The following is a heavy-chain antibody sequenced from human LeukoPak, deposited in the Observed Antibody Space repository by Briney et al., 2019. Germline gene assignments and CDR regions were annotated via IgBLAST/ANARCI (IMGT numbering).Heavy chain of an antibody. CDR1: GFSFGDFG. CDR3: AIMHPYYDGSGYWVQ. V-gene: IGHV3-23*01. Sequence: GGSLRLSCAASGFSFGDFGMHWVRQAPGKGLEWVSGISTNGGSSSYADSVKGRFTISRDNPRNTLYMQMNSLRAEDTALYYCAIMHPYYDGSGYWVQWGQGTLVTVSS. CDR2: ISTNGGSS. J-gene: IGHJ4*02. D-gene: IGHD3-22*01.